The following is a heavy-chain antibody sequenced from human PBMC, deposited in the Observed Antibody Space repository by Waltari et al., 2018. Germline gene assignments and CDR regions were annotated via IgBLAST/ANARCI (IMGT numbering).Heavy chain of an antibody. CDR3: ARTGGGGYYFGNFGY. V-gene: IGHV3-7*03. D-gene: IGHD3-22*01. CDR2: INQAGRAE. Sequence: GRRGQGKGVEGVSDINQAGRAEYYVGSVKGRFTVSRDNAKNALVLQMNSLRAEDTAVYYCARTGGGGYYFGNFGYWGQGPLVTVSS. J-gene: IGHJ4*02.